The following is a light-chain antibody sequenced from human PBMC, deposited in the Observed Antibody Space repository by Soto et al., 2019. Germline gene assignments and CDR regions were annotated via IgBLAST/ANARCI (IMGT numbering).Light chain of an antibody. Sequence: QSALTQPASVSGSPGQSITISCAGTSSDVGAYNYVSWYQHHPGKAPKLMIYDVNNRPSGDSNRFSGSKSGNTASLTISGLQAEDEADYYCSSCTSCATYVFGSGTKLTVL. CDR3: SSCTSCATYV. CDR1: SSDVGAYNY. V-gene: IGLV2-14*03. J-gene: IGLJ1*01. CDR2: DVN.